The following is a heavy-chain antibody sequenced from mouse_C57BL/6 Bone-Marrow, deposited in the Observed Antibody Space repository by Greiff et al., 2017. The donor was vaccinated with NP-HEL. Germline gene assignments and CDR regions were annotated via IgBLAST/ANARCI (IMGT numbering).Heavy chain of an antibody. J-gene: IGHJ3*01. D-gene: IGHD2-5*01. Sequence: VQLQQSGPELVKPGASVKISCKASGYTFTDYYMNWVKQSHGKSLEWIGAITPNNGGPSYNQKFKGKATLTVDKSSSTAYMELRSLTSEDSAVYYCARSYYSNYAWFAYWGQGTLVTVSA. CDR2: ITPNNGGP. V-gene: IGHV1-26*01. CDR3: ARSYYSNYAWFAY. CDR1: GYTFTDYY.